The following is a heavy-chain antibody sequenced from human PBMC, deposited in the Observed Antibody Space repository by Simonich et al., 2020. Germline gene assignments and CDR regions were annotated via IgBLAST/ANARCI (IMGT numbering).Heavy chain of an antibody. CDR1: GGSISIYY. Sequence: QVQLQESGPGLVKPSETLSLTCTVSGGSISIYYWGWIRQPPGKGLGWIGYIYSRGSTNDNPSLKRRVTISVDTSKTQFSLKLSSVTAADTAVYYCARGGLYFDYWGQGTLVTVSS. V-gene: IGHV4-59*01. CDR2: IYSRGST. J-gene: IGHJ4*02. CDR3: ARGGLYFDY. D-gene: IGHD2-15*01.